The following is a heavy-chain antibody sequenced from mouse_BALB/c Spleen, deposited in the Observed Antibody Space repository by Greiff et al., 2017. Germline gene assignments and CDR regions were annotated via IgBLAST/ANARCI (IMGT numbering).Heavy chain of an antibody. CDR3: ARDRYETFFDY. CDR2: IYPGNVNT. D-gene: IGHD2-14*01. J-gene: IGHJ2*01. V-gene: IGHV1S56*01. Sequence: VQLQESGPELVKPGASVRISCKASGYTFTSYYIHWVKQRPGQGLEWIGWIYPGNVNTKYNEKFKGQATLTADKSSSTAYMQLSSLTSEDSAVYFCARDRYETFFDYWGQGTTLTVSS. CDR1: GYTFTSYY.